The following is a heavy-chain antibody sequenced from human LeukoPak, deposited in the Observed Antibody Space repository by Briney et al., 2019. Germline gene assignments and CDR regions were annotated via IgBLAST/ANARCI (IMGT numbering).Heavy chain of an antibody. CDR1: GFTFSSYA. CDR2: ISGSGGST. CDR3: AKDVTIFGVVIIGPDAFDI. J-gene: IGHJ3*02. D-gene: IGHD3-3*01. Sequence: HPGGSLRLSCAASGFTFSSYAMSWVRQAPGKGLEWVSAISGSGGSTYYADSVKGRFTISRDNSKNTLYLQMNSLRAEDTAVYYCAKDVTIFGVVIIGPDAFDIWGQGTMVTVSS. V-gene: IGHV3-23*01.